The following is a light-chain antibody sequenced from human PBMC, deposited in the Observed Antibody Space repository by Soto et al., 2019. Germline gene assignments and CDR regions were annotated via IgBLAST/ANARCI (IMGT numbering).Light chain of an antibody. CDR3: HQYNYWPPWT. V-gene: IGKV3-15*01. CDR1: QSLSNN. Sequence: IVMTQSPATLSVSPGERATLSCRASQSLSNNLAWYQQKPGQAPRLLIYDASTRATGVPARFSGSGSGTEFTLTISSLQSEDFAVYYCHQYNYWPPWTFGQGTKVDIK. J-gene: IGKJ1*01. CDR2: DAS.